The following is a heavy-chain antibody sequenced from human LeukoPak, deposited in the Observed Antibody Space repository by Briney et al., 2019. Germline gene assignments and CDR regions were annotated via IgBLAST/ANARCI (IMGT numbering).Heavy chain of an antibody. CDR3: ARDLKDRITGTTFDY. Sequence: GGSLRLSCAASGFTFSSYSMNWVRQAPGKGLEWVSSISSSSSYIYYADSVKGRFTISRDKAKNSLYLQMNSLRAEDTAVYYCARDLKDRITGTTFDYWGQGTLVTVSS. D-gene: IGHD1-7*01. CDR2: ISSSSSYI. V-gene: IGHV3-21*01. CDR1: GFTFSSYS. J-gene: IGHJ4*02.